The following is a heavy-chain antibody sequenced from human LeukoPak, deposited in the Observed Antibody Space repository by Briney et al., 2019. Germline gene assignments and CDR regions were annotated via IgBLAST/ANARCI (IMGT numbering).Heavy chain of an antibody. D-gene: IGHD3-3*01. CDR2: IYYSGST. J-gene: IGHJ6*02. V-gene: IGHV4-59*08. Sequence: SETLSLTCTVSGGSISSYYWSWIRQPPGKGLEWIGYIYYSGSTNYNPSLKSRVTISVDTSKNQFSLKLSSVTAADTAVYYCAITYYGFWSGSVGMDVWGQGTTVTVSS. CDR1: GGSISSYY. CDR3: AITYYGFWSGSVGMDV.